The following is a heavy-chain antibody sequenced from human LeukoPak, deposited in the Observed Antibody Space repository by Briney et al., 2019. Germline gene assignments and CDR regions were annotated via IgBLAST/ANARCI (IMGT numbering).Heavy chain of an antibody. J-gene: IGHJ4*02. CDR3: ARVRDSSSWSTAPDY. Sequence: GGSLRLSCATSGFTVSSAYMTWVRQAPWKGLEWVSVIYSGGTTYYADSVKGRFTISRDNSKNTLYLQMNSLRAEDTAVYYCARVRDSSSWSTAPDYWGQGTLVTVSS. D-gene: IGHD6-13*01. V-gene: IGHV3-66*01. CDR2: IYSGGTT. CDR1: GFTVSSAY.